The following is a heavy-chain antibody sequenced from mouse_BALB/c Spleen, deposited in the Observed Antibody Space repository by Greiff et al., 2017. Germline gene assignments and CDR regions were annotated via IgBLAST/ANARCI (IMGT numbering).Heavy chain of an antibody. Sequence: QVQLQQSGAELMKPGASVKISCKATGYTFSSYWIEWVKQRPGHGLEWIGEILPGSGSTNYNEKFKGKATFTADTSSNTAYMQLSSLTSEDSAVYYCARGEGYYAMDYWGQGTSVTVSS. CDR3: ARGEGYYAMDY. V-gene: IGHV1-9*01. CDR2: ILPGSGST. CDR1: GYTFSSYW. J-gene: IGHJ4*01.